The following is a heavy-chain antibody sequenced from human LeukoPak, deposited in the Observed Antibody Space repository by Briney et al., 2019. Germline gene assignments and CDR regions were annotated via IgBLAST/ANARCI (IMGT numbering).Heavy chain of an antibody. CDR3: AELGITMIGGV. V-gene: IGHV3-23*01. CDR1: GFTFNKYG. CDR2: ISGSGGST. J-gene: IGHJ6*04. D-gene: IGHD3-10*02. Sequence: GSLRLSCAASGFTFNKYGMSWVRQAPGKGLEWVSSISGSGGSTYYADSVKGRFTISRDNAKNSLYLQMNSLRAEDTAVYYCAELGITMIGGVWGKGTTVTISS.